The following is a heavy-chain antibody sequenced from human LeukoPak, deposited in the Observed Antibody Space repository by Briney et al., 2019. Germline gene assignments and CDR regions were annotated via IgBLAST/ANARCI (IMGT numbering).Heavy chain of an antibody. J-gene: IGHJ4*02. V-gene: IGHV1-2*06. Sequence: GASVKVSCKASGYTFTGYYMHWVRQAPGQGLEWMGRINPNSGGTNYAQKFQGRVTVTRDTSISTAYMELRSLRSDDTAVYYCARDYDYVWGSYRPPGYWGQGTLVTVSS. D-gene: IGHD3-16*02. CDR2: INPNSGGT. CDR1: GYTFTGYY. CDR3: ARDYDYVWGSYRPPGY.